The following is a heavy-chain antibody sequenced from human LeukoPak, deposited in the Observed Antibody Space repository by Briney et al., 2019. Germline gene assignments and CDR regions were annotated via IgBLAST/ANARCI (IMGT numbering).Heavy chain of an antibody. CDR1: GGSISSGGYS. D-gene: IGHD3-10*01. V-gene: IGHV4-30-2*01. J-gene: IGHJ4*02. CDR3: ATYYYGSGSSEFNDY. Sequence: SETLSLTCAVSGGSISSGGYSWSWIRQPPGKGLEWIRYIYHSGSTYYNPSLKSRVTISVDRSKNQFSLKLSSVTAADTAVYYCATYYYGSGSSEFNDYWGQGTLVTVSS. CDR2: IYHSGST.